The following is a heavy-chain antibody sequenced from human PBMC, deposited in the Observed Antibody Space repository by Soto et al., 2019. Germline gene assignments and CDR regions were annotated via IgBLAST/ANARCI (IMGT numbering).Heavy chain of an antibody. J-gene: IGHJ4*02. CDR1: GFTFSSYS. CDR2: ITGSSSFL. D-gene: IGHD5-18*01. CDR3: ARDHGSYDSDY. V-gene: IGHV3-21*01. Sequence: GGSLRLSCAASGFTFSSYSMNWVRQAPGKGLEWVSSITGSSSFLYYADSVRGRFTISRDNAKNSLYLQMNSLRAEDSAVYFCARDHGSYDSDYWGQGTLVTVSS.